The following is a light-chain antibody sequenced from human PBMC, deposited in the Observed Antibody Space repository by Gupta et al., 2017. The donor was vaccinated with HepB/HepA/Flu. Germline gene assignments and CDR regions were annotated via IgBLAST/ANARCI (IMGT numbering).Light chain of an antibody. CDR2: AAS. J-gene: IGKJ1*01. Sequence: DIQMSQSPSFLSASVGDRVTITCRASQSISSYLNWYQQKPGKAPKLLIYAASSLQSGVPSRFSGSGSGTDFTLTISRLQPEDFATYYCRQGDRTPRTFGQGTKVEIK. V-gene: IGKV1-39*01. CDR1: QSISSY. CDR3: RQGDRTPRT.